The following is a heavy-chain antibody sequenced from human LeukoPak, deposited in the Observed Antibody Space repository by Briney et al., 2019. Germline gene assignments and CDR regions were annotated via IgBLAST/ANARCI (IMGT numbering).Heavy chain of an antibody. CDR3: ARVSTTIFGVVMHNWFDP. J-gene: IGHJ5*02. CDR2: IYYSGST. V-gene: IGHV4-59*12. D-gene: IGHD3-3*01. CDR1: GGPISSYY. Sequence: SETLSLTCTVSGGPISSYYWSWIRQPPGKGLEWIGYIYYSGSTNYNPSLKSRVTISVDTSKNQFSLKLSSVTAADTAVYYCARVSTTIFGVVMHNWFDPWGQGTLVTVSS.